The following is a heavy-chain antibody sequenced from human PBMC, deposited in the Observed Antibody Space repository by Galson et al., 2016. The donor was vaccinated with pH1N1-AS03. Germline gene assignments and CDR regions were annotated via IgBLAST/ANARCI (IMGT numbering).Heavy chain of an antibody. V-gene: IGHV5-51*01. CDR2: IYPGDSDT. J-gene: IGHJ4*02. Sequence: QSGAEVKKPGESLKISCRASGYSFSNYWVGWVRQMPGKGLEWMGIIYPGDSDTRYSPSFQGQVTISGDKSINTVYLHWSSLKASDSAMYYCARRESGGSTFGYWGQGTLVTVSS. CDR1: GYSFSNYW. D-gene: IGHD2-15*01. CDR3: ARRESGGSTFGY.